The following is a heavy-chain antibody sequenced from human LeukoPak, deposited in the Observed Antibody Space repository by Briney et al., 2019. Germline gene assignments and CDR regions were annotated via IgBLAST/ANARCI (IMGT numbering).Heavy chain of an antibody. CDR2: INSSISYI. Sequence: GGCLRLSCAASGFTLSSYSMNWVRQAPGKGLEWVSSINSSISYIYYADSVKGRFTISRDNAKNSLYLQMNSLRAEETAVYYCARDKLNYYGSGSYYAFDYSGQGALVTVSS. CDR3: ARDKLNYYGSGSYYAFDY. CDR1: GFTLSSYS. D-gene: IGHD3-10*01. V-gene: IGHV3-21*01. J-gene: IGHJ4*02.